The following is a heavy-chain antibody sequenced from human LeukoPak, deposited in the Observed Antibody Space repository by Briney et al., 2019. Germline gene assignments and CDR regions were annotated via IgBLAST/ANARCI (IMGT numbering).Heavy chain of an antibody. CDR1: GFTFSSYA. CDR3: AKSALKLYCSSTSCYLGFDY. D-gene: IGHD2-2*01. CDR2: ISGSGGST. J-gene: IGHJ4*02. V-gene: IGHV3-23*01. Sequence: GGSLRLSCAASGFTFSSYAMSWVRRAPGKGLEGVSAISGSGGSTYYADSVKGRFTVSRDNSKNTLYLQMNSLRAEDTAVYYCAKSALKLYCSSTSCYLGFDYWGQGTLVTVSS.